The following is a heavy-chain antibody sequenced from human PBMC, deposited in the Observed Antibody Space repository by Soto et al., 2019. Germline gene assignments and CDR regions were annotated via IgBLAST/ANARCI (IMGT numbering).Heavy chain of an antibody. D-gene: IGHD6-13*01. Sequence: EVQLLESGGGLVQPGGSLRLSCAASGFTFSSYAMSWVRQAPGKGLEWVSAITGSGGSTYYADSVKGRFTISRDNSKNTLYLQMNSLRAEDTAVYYCASEYSSSWYYFDYWGQGTLVTVSS. CDR1: GFTFSSYA. J-gene: IGHJ4*02. CDR3: ASEYSSSWYYFDY. V-gene: IGHV3-23*01. CDR2: ITGSGGST.